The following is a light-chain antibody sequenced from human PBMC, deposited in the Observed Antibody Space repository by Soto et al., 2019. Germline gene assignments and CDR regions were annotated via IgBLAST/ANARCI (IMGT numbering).Light chain of an antibody. CDR1: QSIHTS. CDR2: DST. V-gene: IGKV3D-15*01. J-gene: IGKJ5*01. CDR3: QQYKSWPPIT. Sequence: TQSPVTLSLSPGERATLSCRASQSIHTSLAWYQQKPGQPPRLVVYDSTLRANGVPDRFSGTGSGAEFPLTISSMKSEDYAVYYCQQYKSWPPITFGQGTRLEIK.